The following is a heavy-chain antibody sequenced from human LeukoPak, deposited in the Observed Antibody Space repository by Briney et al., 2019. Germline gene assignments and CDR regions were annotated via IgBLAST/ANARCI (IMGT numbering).Heavy chain of an antibody. V-gene: IGHV3-33*01. D-gene: IGHD4-17*01. CDR3: TTEDDYGDLYY. CDR2: IWYDGSTK. CDR1: GFSFKDTG. J-gene: IGHJ4*02. Sequence: GRSLRLSCAASGFSFKDTGMHWVRQAPGKGPEWLTIIWYDGSTKYYADSVKGRFTVSRDNSKNMLYLQMNSLKTEDTAVYYCTTEDDYGDLYYWGQGTLVTVSS.